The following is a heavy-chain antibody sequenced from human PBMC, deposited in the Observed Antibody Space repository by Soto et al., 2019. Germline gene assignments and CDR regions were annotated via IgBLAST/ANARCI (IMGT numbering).Heavy chain of an antibody. J-gene: IGHJ4*02. CDR3: AGAVSDFDVRRYRTSYFDQ. CDR1: GASFSTGVYY. D-gene: IGHD3-10*02. V-gene: IGHV4-31*03. CDR2: IDNTGSA. Sequence: LSRTCTVSGASFSTGVYYWTCIRQHPGKGLEWIGYIDNTGSAYYNPSLTGRVDISVDTSKNQFSLNLQSLTAADTAFYYCAGAVSDFDVRRYRTSYFDQWGQGILVTVSS.